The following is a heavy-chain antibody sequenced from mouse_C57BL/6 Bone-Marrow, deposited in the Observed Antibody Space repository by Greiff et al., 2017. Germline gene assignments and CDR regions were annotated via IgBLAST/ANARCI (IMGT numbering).Heavy chain of an antibody. CDR2: INPGSGGT. V-gene: IGHV1-54*01. Sequence: VQLQESGAELVRPGTSVKVSCKASGYAFTNYLIEWVKQRPGQGLEWIGVINPGSGGTNYNEKFKGKATLTADKSSSTAYMQLSSLTSEDSAVYFCARRLTTVVPHWYFDVWGTGTTVTVSS. D-gene: IGHD1-1*01. CDR3: ARRLTTVVPHWYFDV. J-gene: IGHJ1*03. CDR1: GYAFTNYL.